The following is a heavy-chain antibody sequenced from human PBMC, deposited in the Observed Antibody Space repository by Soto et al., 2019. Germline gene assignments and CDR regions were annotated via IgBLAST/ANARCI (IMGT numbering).Heavy chain of an antibody. CDR3: ARQFRYESSGYYYAY. CDR1: GGTFSRYA. CDR2: ITPMFGTA. Sequence: QVQLVQSGAEVKKPGSSVKVSCKASGGTFSRYAISWVRQAPGQGLEWMGGITPMFGTANYAQKFQGRVTITADESTSTAYMELSSLRSEDTDLYYCARQFRYESSGYYYAYWGQGTLVTVSS. V-gene: IGHV1-69*01. D-gene: IGHD3-22*01. J-gene: IGHJ4*02.